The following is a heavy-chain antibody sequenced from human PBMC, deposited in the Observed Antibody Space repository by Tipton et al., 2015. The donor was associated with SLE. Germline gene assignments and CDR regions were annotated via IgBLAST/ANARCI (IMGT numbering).Heavy chain of an antibody. CDR2: MDHRGIT. V-gene: IGHV4-34*01. D-gene: IGHD6-13*01. J-gene: IGHJ4*02. CDR1: GGSFSGYY. CDR3: ARGHGIAAAGPFDY. Sequence: LRLSCAVYGGSFSGYYWSWFRLPPGKGMEWIGEMDHRGITNNNPPLKSRVTISVETSKNHFSLKLSSVTAADTAVYYCARGHGIAAAGPFDYWGQGTLVTVSS.